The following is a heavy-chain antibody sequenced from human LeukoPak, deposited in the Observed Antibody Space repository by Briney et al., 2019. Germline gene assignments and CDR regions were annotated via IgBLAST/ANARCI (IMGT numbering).Heavy chain of an antibody. CDR3: ARDSVYYGSGSYYNPPAMDV. Sequence: PGGSLRLSCAASGFTFSSYSMSWVRQAPGKGLEWVSTMSISGGSTYYADSVKGRFTISRHNSKNTLYLQMNSLRAEDTAVYYCARDSVYYGSGSYYNPPAMDVWGQGTTVTVSS. CDR1: GFTFSSYS. D-gene: IGHD3-10*01. CDR2: MSISGGST. V-gene: IGHV3-23*01. J-gene: IGHJ6*02.